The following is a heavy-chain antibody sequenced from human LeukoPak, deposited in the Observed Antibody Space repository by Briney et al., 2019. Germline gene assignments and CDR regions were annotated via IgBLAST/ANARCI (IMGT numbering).Heavy chain of an antibody. CDR2: INPNSGGT. CDR1: GYTFTGYY. J-gene: IGHJ6*03. CDR3: ARNTHYDNYYYMDV. D-gene: IGHD3-9*01. V-gene: IGHV1-2*02. Sequence: GASVKVSCKASGYTFTGYYMHWVRQAPGQGLEWMGWINPNSGGTNYAQKFQGRVTMTRDTSISTAYMELSRLRSDDTAVYYCARNTHYDNYYYMDVWGKGTTVTVSS.